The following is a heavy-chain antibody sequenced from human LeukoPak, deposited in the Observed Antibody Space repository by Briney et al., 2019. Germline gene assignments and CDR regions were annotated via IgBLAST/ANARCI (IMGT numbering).Heavy chain of an antibody. CDR1: GYTFTSYG. J-gene: IGHJ6*03. D-gene: IGHD3-10*01. V-gene: IGHV1-18*01. CDR3: ATDTRKSWFGDLLSVHYYYYMDV. Sequence: ASVKVSCKASGYTFTSYGISWVRQAPGQGLEWMGWISAYNGNTNYAQKLQGRVTMTTDTSTSTAYMELRSLRYDDTAVYYCATDTRKSWFGDLLSVHYYYYMDVWGKGTTVTVSS. CDR2: ISAYNGNT.